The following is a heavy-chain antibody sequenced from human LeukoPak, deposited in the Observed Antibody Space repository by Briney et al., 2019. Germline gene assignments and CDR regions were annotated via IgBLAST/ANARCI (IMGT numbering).Heavy chain of an antibody. D-gene: IGHD3-9*01. CDR2: ISAYNGNT. Sequence: ASVKVSCKASGGTFSSYAISWVRQAPGQGLEWMGWISAYNGNTNYAQKLQGRVTMTTDTSTSTAYMELRSLRSDDTAVYYCARDKWSPYYDILTGNYYYYGMDVWGQGTTVTVSS. V-gene: IGHV1-18*01. CDR3: ARDKWSPYYDILTGNYYYYGMDV. CDR1: GGTFSSYA. J-gene: IGHJ6*02.